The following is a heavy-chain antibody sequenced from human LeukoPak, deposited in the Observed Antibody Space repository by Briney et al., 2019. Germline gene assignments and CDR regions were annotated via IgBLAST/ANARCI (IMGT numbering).Heavy chain of an antibody. J-gene: IGHJ3*02. CDR3: ARETRPRTMGSVAFDI. Sequence: GGSLRLSCAASGFTFSSYSMNWVRQAPGKGLEWVSSISSSSSYIYYADSVKGRFTISRDNAKNSLYLQMNSLRAEDTAVYYCARETRPRTMGSVAFDIWGQGTMVTVSS. CDR2: ISSSSSYI. CDR1: GFTFSSYS. V-gene: IGHV3-21*01. D-gene: IGHD4/OR15-4a*01.